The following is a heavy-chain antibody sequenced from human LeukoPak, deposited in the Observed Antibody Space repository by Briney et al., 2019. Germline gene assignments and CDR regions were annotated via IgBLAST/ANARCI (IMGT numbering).Heavy chain of an antibody. J-gene: IGHJ4*02. CDR3: ARDSHDYGDTIDY. CDR2: ISAYNGNT. V-gene: IGHV1-18*04. Sequence: ASVKVSCKASGYTFTNNYLHWVRQAPGQGLEWMGWISAYNGNTNYAQKLQGRVTMTTDTSTSTAYMELRSLRSDDTAVYYCARDSHDYGDTIDYWGQGTLVTVSS. CDR1: GYTFTNNY. D-gene: IGHD4-17*01.